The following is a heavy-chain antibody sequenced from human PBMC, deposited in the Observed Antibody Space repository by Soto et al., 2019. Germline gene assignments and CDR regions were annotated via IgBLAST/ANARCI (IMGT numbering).Heavy chain of an antibody. V-gene: IGHV1-18*01. CDR2: ISAYNGNT. D-gene: IGHD5-12*01. CDR3: ARDQGYSGSDYGGVRYYYYGMDV. CDR1: GYTFTSYG. Sequence: QVQLVQSGAEVKKPGASVKVSCKASGYTFTSYGISWVRQAPGQGLEWMGWISAYNGNTNYAQKLQGRVTMTTDTSTRKAYMELRSLRSDDTAVYNCARDQGYSGSDYGGVRYYYYGMDVWGQGTTVTVSS. J-gene: IGHJ6*02.